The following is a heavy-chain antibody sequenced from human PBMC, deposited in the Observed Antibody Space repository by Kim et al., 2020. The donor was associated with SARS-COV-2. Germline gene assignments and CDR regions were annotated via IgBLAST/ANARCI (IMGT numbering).Heavy chain of an antibody. V-gene: IGHV3-11*06. CDR3: ARDSGGDFLSDWYFDL. Sequence: SVKGRFTSSRYNAKNSLYLQMNSLRAEDTAVYYCARDSGGDFLSDWYFDLWGRGTLVTVSS. J-gene: IGHJ2*01. D-gene: IGHD2-21*02.